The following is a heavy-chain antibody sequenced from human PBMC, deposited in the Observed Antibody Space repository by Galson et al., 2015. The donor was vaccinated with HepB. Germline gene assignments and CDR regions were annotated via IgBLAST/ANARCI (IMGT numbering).Heavy chain of an antibody. CDR3: ASTRGFYY. D-gene: IGHD2-15*01. CDR2: IYSGGDT. V-gene: IGHV3-53*04. Sequence: SLRLSCAASGFTVSSNHMSWVRQAPGKGLEWVSVIYSGGDTDYANSVKGRFTISRHNLQNTLYLQMNSLRVEDTAVYYCASTRGFYYWGQGTLVIVSS. J-gene: IGHJ4*02. CDR1: GFTVSSNH.